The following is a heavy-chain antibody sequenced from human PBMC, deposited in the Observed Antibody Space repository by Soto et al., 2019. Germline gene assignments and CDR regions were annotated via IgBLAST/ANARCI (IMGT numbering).Heavy chain of an antibody. CDR2: IYHSGST. CDR1: GYSISSGYY. J-gene: IGHJ4*02. D-gene: IGHD1-26*01. V-gene: IGHV4-38-2*01. Sequence: PSETLSLTCAVSGYSISSGYYWGWIRQPPGKGLEWIGSIYHSGSTYYNPSLKSRVTISVDTSKNQFSLKLSSVTAADTAVYYCARVGATIEPFDYWGQGTLVTVSS. CDR3: ARVGATIEPFDY.